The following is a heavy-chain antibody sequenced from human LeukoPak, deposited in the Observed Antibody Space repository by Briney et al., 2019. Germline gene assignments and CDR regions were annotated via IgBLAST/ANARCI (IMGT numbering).Heavy chain of an antibody. CDR3: ARRMATMGYYYYYMDV. J-gene: IGHJ6*03. V-gene: IGHV1-2*02. Sequence: ASVKVSCKASGYTFTGYYMHWVRQAPGQGLEWMGWINPNSGGTNYAQKFQGRVTMTRDTSISTAYMELSRLRSDDTAVYYCARRMATMGYYYYYMDVWGKGTTVTVSS. CDR1: GYTFTGYY. CDR2: INPNSGGT. D-gene: IGHD5-24*01.